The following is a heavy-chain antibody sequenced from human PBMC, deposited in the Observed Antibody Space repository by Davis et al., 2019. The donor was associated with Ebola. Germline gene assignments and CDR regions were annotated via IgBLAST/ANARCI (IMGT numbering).Heavy chain of an antibody. V-gene: IGHV1-3*04. CDR2: INTCNGDT. CDR1: RDTSNLYK. CDR3: ARNEDV. Sequence: ASVKVSCKASRDTSNLYKIHWVRQAPGQGLEWMGWINTCNGDTKYSRKFQDRVTITRDTSASTAYMELYSLRSEDTAVYYCARNEDVWGQGTTVTVSS. J-gene: IGHJ6*02.